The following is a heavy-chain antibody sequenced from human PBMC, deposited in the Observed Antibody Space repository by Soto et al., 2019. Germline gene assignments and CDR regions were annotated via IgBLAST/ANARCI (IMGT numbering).Heavy chain of an antibody. Sequence: QVQLVESGGGVVQPGRSLRLSCAASGFTFSSYAMHWVRQAPGKGLEWVAVISYDGSNKYYADSVKGRFTISRDNSKNTLYLQMNSLRAEDKAVYYCAREHYYDSSVYHWGQGTLVTVSS. J-gene: IGHJ5*02. D-gene: IGHD3-22*01. CDR3: AREHYYDSSVYH. V-gene: IGHV3-30-3*01. CDR1: GFTFSSYA. CDR2: ISYDGSNK.